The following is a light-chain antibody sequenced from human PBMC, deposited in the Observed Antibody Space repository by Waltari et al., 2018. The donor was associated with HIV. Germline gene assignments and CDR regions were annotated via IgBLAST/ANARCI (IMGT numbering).Light chain of an antibody. CDR3: QQYNSWPL. J-gene: IGKJ4*01. Sequence: EIVMTQSPATVSVSPGERVTLSCRASESVSSNLAWYQQKPGQAPRLLIYGAFIRATGIPDRFSGSGSGTEFTLTISTLQSEDFAVYYSQQYNSWPLIGGGTKVDFK. CDR1: ESVSSN. V-gene: IGKV3D-15*03. CDR2: GAF.